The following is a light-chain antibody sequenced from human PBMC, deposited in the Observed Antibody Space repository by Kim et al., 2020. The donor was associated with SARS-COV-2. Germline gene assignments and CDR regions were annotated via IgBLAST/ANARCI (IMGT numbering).Light chain of an antibody. CDR1: TLGDKY. CDR2: QDD. V-gene: IGLV3-1*01. Sequence: SYELTQPPSVSVSPGQTASITCSGDTLGDKYVCWYQQKPGQSPLVVIYQDDKRPSGIPERFSGSNSGNTATLTISGTQAMDEADYYCQAWDSGTHVVFGGGTQLTVL. J-gene: IGLJ2*01. CDR3: QAWDSGTHVV.